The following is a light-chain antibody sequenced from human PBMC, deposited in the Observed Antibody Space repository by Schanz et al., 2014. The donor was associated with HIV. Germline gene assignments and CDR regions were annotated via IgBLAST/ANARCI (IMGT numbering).Light chain of an antibody. Sequence: QSALTQPRSVSGSPGQSVTISCTGTNSDVGGYNYVSWYQQHPGKAPKLMIYDVSNRPSGISYRFSGSKSGNTASLTISGLQAEDEADYYCCSYTTTSTYVFGAGTKLTVL. J-gene: IGLJ1*01. CDR1: NSDVGGYNY. CDR3: CSYTTTSTYV. V-gene: IGLV2-14*03. CDR2: DVS.